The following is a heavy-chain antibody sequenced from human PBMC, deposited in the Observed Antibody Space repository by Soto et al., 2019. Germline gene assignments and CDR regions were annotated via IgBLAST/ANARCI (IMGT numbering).Heavy chain of an antibody. Sequence: GGSLRLSCAASGFTFSDHYMDWVRQAPGKGLEWVGRTRNKANSYTTEYAASVRGRFTISRDDSEHSLSLQMNSLKTEDTAVYFCAKADDYNYGGSGGQNDFWGQGTLVTVS. D-gene: IGHD4-4*01. CDR1: GFTFSDHY. V-gene: IGHV3-72*01. J-gene: IGHJ4*02. CDR2: TRNKANSYTT. CDR3: AKADDYNYGGSGGQNDF.